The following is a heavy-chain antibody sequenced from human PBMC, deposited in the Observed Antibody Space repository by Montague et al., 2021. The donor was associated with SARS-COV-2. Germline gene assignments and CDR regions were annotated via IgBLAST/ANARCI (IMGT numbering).Heavy chain of an antibody. CDR1: GGSISSFY. CDR3: ARHYSATLPAVY. D-gene: IGHD2-15*01. CDR2: ISDSGST. J-gene: IGHJ4*02. V-gene: IGHV4-59*08. Sequence: SETLSLTCTVSGGSISSFYWSWFRQPPGKGLERIGYISDSGSTNYNPSLTSRVTMSVDTSKNQFSLKVNPVTAADTAVYYCARHYSATLPAVYWGQGTLVTVSS.